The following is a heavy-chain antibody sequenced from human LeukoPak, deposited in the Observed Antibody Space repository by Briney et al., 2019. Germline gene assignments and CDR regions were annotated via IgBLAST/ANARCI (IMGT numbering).Heavy chain of an antibody. Sequence: GGFLRLSCAASGFTFSSYAMHWVRQAPGKGLEWVAVISYDGSNKYYADSVKGRFTISRDNSKNTLYLQMNSLRAEDTAVYYCARERIAATGTNWFDPWGQGTLVTVSS. J-gene: IGHJ5*02. CDR1: GFTFSSYA. CDR3: ARERIAATGTNWFDP. D-gene: IGHD6-13*01. V-gene: IGHV3-30*04. CDR2: ISYDGSNK.